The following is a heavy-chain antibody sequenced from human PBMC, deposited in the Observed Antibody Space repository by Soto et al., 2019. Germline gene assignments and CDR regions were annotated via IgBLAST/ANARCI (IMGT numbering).Heavy chain of an antibody. J-gene: IGHJ4*01. CDR2: ISAYNGNT. CDR1: GYTFTSYG. CDR3: ARDSGYACTSYDY. V-gene: IGHV1-18*01. D-gene: IGHD5-12*01. Sequence: ASVKVSCKASGYTFTSYGISWVRQAPGQGLEWMGWISAYNGNTNYAQKLQGRVTMTTDTSTITAYMELRSLRSADTAVSYCARDSGYACTSYDYWGHGTLVTVSS.